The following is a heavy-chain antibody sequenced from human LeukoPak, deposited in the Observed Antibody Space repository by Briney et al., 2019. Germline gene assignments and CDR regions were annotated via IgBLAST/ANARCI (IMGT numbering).Heavy chain of an antibody. CDR1: GFTFSSYS. V-gene: IGHV3-21*01. J-gene: IGHJ4*02. CDR2: ISSSSSYI. Sequence: GGSLRLSCAASGFTFSSYSMNWVRQAPGKGLEWVSFISSSSSYIYYADSVKGRFTISRDNAKNSLYLQMNSLRAEDTAVYYCARDLLAAADNWGQGTLVTVSS. D-gene: IGHD6-13*01. CDR3: ARDLLAAADN.